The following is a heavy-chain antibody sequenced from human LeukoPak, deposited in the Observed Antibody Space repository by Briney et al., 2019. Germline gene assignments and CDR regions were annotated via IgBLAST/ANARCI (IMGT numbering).Heavy chain of an antibody. CDR2: ISYDGSIK. J-gene: IGHJ4*02. Sequence: GGSLRLSWAASGFTFNSYAMHWVREAPGRGLGGLAVISYDGSIKYYADSVKGRFTISRDNSKNTLFLQMNSLRAEDAALYYCARPKASGWYYFDYWGQGTLVTVSS. V-gene: IGHV3-30*04. CDR3: ARPKASGWYYFDY. CDR1: GFTFNSYA. D-gene: IGHD6-19*01.